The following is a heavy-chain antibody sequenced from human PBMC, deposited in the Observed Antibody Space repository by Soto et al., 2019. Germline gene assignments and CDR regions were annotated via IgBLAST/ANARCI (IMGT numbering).Heavy chain of an antibody. CDR3: EREGGGSGYMFAFDI. CDR1: GGTFSSYA. V-gene: IGHV1-69*13. D-gene: IGHD3-10*01. Sequence: SVTVSCKASGGTFSSYAISWVRQAPGQGLEWVGGIIPIFGTANYAQKFQGRVTITADESTSTAYMELSSLRSEDTAVYYCEREGGGSGYMFAFDICGQGKMV. J-gene: IGHJ3*02. CDR2: IIPIFGTA.